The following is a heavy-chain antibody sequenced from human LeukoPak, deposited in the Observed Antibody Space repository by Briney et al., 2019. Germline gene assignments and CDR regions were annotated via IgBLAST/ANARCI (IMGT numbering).Heavy chain of an antibody. CDR3: ARDSGFWSGSTKDHWYFDL. Sequence: SETLSLTCTVSGGSISSGGYYWSWIRQPPGKGLEWIGYIYHSGSTYYNPSLKSRVTISVDRSKNQFSLKLSSVTAADTAVYYCARDSGFWSGSTKDHWYFDLWGRGTLVTVSS. CDR2: IYHSGST. CDR1: GGSISSGGYY. V-gene: IGHV4-30-2*01. D-gene: IGHD3-3*01. J-gene: IGHJ2*01.